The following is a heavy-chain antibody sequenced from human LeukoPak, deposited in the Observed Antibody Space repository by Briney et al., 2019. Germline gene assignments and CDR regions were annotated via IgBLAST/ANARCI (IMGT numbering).Heavy chain of an antibody. CDR3: AREPTSQNSLYYYYYMDV. D-gene: IGHD2-2*01. Sequence: GGSLRLSCAASGFTFSSYAMHWVRQAPGKGLEWVAVISYDRSNKYYADSVKGRFTISRDNSKNTLYLQMNSLRAEDTAVYYCAREPTSQNSLYYYYYMDVWGKGTTVTVSS. CDR2: ISYDRSNK. CDR1: GFTFSSYA. V-gene: IGHV3-30*04. J-gene: IGHJ6*03.